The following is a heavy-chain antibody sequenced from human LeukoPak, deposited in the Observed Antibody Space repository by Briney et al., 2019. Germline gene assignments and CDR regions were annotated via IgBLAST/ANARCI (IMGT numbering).Heavy chain of an antibody. Sequence: PGGSLRLSCAASGFTFSSYGMHWVRQAPGKGLEWVAVIWFDGSNKYYADSVKGRFTISRDNSKNTGYLQMNSLRAEDTAVYYCAREGSEAHVDYWGQGTLVTVSS. J-gene: IGHJ4*02. V-gene: IGHV3-33*01. CDR1: GFTFSSYG. CDR3: AREGSEAHVDY. CDR2: IWFDGSNK.